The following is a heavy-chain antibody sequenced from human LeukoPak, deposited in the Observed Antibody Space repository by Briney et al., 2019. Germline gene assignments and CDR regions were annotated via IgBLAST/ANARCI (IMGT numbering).Heavy chain of an antibody. J-gene: IGHJ4*02. CDR1: GYTFTSYG. D-gene: IGHD6-19*01. Sequence: ASVKVSCKASGYTFTSYGISWVRQAPGQGLEWMGWISAYNGNTNYAQKLQGRVTMTTDTSTSTAYTELRSLRSDDTAVYYCARDRLFEWLVSYYFDYWGQGTLVTVSS. V-gene: IGHV1-18*01. CDR2: ISAYNGNT. CDR3: ARDRLFEWLVSYYFDY.